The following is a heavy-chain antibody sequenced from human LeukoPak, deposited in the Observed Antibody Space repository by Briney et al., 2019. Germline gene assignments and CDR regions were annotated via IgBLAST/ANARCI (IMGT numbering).Heavy chain of an antibody. Sequence: ASVKVSCKASGYTFTSYDINWVRQASGQGLEWMGWMNPNSCNTDSAQKFQGRVTMTTNTSISTAYMELTGLRSEDTAMYFCARKGLLGSGKPWFDPWGQGTLVTVSS. J-gene: IGHJ5*02. CDR2: MNPNSCNT. V-gene: IGHV1-8*01. CDR1: GYTFTSYD. CDR3: ARKGLLGSGKPWFDP. D-gene: IGHD2-15*01.